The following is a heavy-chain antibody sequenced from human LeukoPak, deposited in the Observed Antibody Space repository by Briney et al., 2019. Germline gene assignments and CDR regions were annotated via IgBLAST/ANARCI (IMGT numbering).Heavy chain of an antibody. CDR3: ARGEYYDSSGYYSDLSAEYFQH. CDR2: IIPIFGTA. J-gene: IGHJ1*01. D-gene: IGHD3-22*01. Sequence: GASVKVSCKASGGTLSSYAISWVRQAPGQGLEWMGGIIPIFGTANYAQKFQGRVTITADKSTSTAYMELSSLRSEDTAVYYCARGEYYDSSGYYSDLSAEYFQHWGQGTLVTVSS. V-gene: IGHV1-69*06. CDR1: GGTLSSYA.